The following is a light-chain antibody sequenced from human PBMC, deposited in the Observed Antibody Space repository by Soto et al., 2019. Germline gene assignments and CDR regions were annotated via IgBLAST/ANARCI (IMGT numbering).Light chain of an antibody. J-gene: IGKJ1*01. Sequence: RTQSPSPQSPFLAHRVTLTCRASQNINRRLAWYQQKPGKAPNLLIYDASSLESGVPARFSGGGSGTEFTLTISSLQPDDFSTFYCQQYNNYPWTFGQGTKV. CDR2: DAS. CDR3: QQYNNYPWT. V-gene: IGKV1-5*01. CDR1: QNINRR.